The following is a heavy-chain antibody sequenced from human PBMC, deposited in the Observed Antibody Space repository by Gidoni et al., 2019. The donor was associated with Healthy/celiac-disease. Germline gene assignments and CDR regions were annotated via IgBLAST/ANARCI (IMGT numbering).Heavy chain of an antibody. CDR3: ARDPQQITIFGVVGP. J-gene: IGHJ5*02. CDR1: GFTFSSYE. D-gene: IGHD3-3*01. CDR2: ISSSGSTI. Sequence: VQPGGSLRLSCAASGFTFSSYEMNWVRQAPGKGLEWVSYISSSGSTIYYADSVKGRFTISRDNAKNSLYLQMNSLRAEDTAVYYCARDPQQITIFGVVGPWGQGTLVTVSS. V-gene: IGHV3-48*03.